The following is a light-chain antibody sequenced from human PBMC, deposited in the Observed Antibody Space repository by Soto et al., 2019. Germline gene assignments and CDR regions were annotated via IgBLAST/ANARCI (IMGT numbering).Light chain of an antibody. CDR3: QRYNNWPPEMYT. CDR1: QPISRD. V-gene: IGKV3-15*01. J-gene: IGKJ2*01. Sequence: EIIMTQSPATLSVSPGERATLSCRASQPISRDLAWYQHKPGQAPRLLIYGASTMATGVPDRFSGSGSGTEFTLTISGLQSEDLAVYYCQRYNNWPPEMYTFGQGTKLEMK. CDR2: GAS.